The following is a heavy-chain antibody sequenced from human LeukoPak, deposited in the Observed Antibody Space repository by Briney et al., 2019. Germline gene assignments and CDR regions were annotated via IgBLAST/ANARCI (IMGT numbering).Heavy chain of an antibody. D-gene: IGHD4-17*01. V-gene: IGHV4-4*07. CDR2: IYTSGST. CDR3: ARDTVTTGLYYYYYMDV. CDR1: GGSISSYY. J-gene: IGHJ6*03. Sequence: PSETLSLTCTVSGGSISSYYWSWIRQPAGKGLEWIGRIYTSGSTNYNPSLKSRVTMSVDTSKNQFSLKLSSVTAADTAVYYCARDTVTTGLYYYYYMDVWGKGTTVTVSS.